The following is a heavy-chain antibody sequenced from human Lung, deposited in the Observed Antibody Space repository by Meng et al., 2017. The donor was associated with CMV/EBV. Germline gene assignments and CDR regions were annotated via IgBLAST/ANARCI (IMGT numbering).Heavy chain of an antibody. D-gene: IGHD6-19*01. Sequence: GSLRLSCAVYGGSFSGYYWSWIRQPPGKGLEWIGSIYYSGSTYYNPSLKSRVTISVDTSKNQFSLKLSSVTAADTAVYYCARSHSSGWPFDYWGQGTLVAVSS. CDR2: IYYSGST. CDR3: ARSHSSGWPFDY. CDR1: GGSFSGYY. J-gene: IGHJ4*02. V-gene: IGHV4-34*01.